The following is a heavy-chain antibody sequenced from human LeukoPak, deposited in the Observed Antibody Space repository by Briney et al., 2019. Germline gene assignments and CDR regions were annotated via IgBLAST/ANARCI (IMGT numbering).Heavy chain of an antibody. V-gene: IGHV3-48*01. CDR3: ARDGGDDLN. Sequence: PGGSLRLSCAASGFTFSSYSMNWVRQAPGKGLEWVSYISSSSSTIYYADSVKGRFTISRDNAKNSLYLQTNSLRAEDTAVYYCARDGGDDLNWGQGTLVTVSS. CDR1: GFTFSSYS. J-gene: IGHJ4*02. D-gene: IGHD2-21*01. CDR2: ISSSSSTI.